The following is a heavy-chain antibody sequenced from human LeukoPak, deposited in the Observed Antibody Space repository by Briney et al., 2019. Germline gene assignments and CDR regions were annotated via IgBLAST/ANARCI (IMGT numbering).Heavy chain of an antibody. J-gene: IGHJ4*02. CDR1: GGSISSYY. D-gene: IGHD1-26*01. CDR2: IYYSGST. V-gene: IGHV4-59*01. CDR3: ARVVPEGWSGSHRVVDY. Sequence: SETLSLTCTVSGGSISSYYWSWIRQPPGKGLEWIGYIYYSGSTNYNPSLKSRVTISVDTSKNQFSLKLSSVTAADTAVYYCARVVPEGWSGSHRVVDYWGQGTLVTVSS.